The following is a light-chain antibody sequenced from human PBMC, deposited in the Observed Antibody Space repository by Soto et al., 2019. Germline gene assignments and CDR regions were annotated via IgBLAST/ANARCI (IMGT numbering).Light chain of an antibody. CDR1: QSISSY. J-gene: IGKJ3*01. V-gene: IGKV1-39*01. CDR2: AAS. Sequence: DIQMTQAPSSLSASVGDRVTITCRASQSISSYLTWYQQKPGKAPKRLIYAASSLQSGVPSRFRGSGSGTDFTLTISTLQPEDFATYYCQQSYSTRFTFGPGTKVDIK. CDR3: QQSYSTRFT.